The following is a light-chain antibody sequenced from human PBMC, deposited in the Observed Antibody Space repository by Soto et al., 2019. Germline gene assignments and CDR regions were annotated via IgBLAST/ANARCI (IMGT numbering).Light chain of an antibody. CDR2: EVS. V-gene: IGLV2-8*01. Sequence: QYVLTQPPSASGSPGQSVTISCTGNISDVGGYKYVSWYQQYPGKAPKLMIYEVSKRPSGVPDRFSGSKSGNTASLTVSGLQAEDEADYYCSSYAGSNNVVFGGGTKVTVL. CDR3: SSYAGSNNVV. CDR1: ISDVGGYKY. J-gene: IGLJ3*02.